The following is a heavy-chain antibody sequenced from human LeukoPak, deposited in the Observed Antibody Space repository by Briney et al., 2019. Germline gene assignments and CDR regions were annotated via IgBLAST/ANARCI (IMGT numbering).Heavy chain of an antibody. Sequence: GGSLRLSCAASGFTFSSYSMNWVRQAPGKGLEWVSSISSSSSYIYYADSVKGRFTISRDNAKNSLYLQMNSLRAEDTAVYYCARDDYGDFTHDDAFDIWGQGTMVTASS. CDR2: ISSSSSYI. V-gene: IGHV3-21*01. CDR3: ARDDYGDFTHDDAFDI. D-gene: IGHD4-17*01. J-gene: IGHJ3*02. CDR1: GFTFSSYS.